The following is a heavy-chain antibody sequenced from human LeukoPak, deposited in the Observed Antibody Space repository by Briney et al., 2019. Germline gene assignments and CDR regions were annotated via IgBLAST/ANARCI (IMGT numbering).Heavy chain of an antibody. CDR3: ARVNSANSGFPPPFDY. Sequence: KPSQTLSLTCTVSGGSISSGSYYWSWIRQPAGKGLKWIGRIYASGSTNYNPSLKSRVTMSVDTSKNQFSLRLSSVTAADTAVYYCARVNSANSGFPPPFDYWGQGLLVTVSS. CDR1: GGSISSGSYY. D-gene: IGHD3-22*01. V-gene: IGHV4-61*02. J-gene: IGHJ4*02. CDR2: IYASGST.